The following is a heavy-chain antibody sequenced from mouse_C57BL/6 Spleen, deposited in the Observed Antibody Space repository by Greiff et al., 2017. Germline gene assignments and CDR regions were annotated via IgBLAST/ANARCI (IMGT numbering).Heavy chain of an antibody. CDR2: IDPANGNT. CDR3: AREHYYGSQGFAY. J-gene: IGHJ3*01. D-gene: IGHD1-1*01. CDR1: GFNIKNTY. Sequence: LVESVAELVRPGASVKLSCTASGFNIKNTYMHWVKQRPEQGLEWIGRIDPANGNTKYAPKFQGKATITADTSSNTAYLQLSSLTSEDTAIYYCAREHYYGSQGFAYWGQGTLVTVSA. V-gene: IGHV14-3*01.